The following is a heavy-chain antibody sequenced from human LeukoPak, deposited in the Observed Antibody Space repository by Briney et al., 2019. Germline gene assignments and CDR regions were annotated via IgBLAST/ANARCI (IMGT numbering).Heavy chain of an antibody. V-gene: IGHV4-39*07. CDR2: IYYSGNT. CDR1: GGSISSGGYY. D-gene: IGHD6-19*01. Sequence: SQTLSLTCTVSGGSISSGGYYWGWIRQPPGKGLEWIGSIYYSGNTYDSPSLKSRVTTSVDTSKNQFSLKLSSVTAADTAMYYCARTVAGKLVFDDWGQGTLVTVSS. CDR3: ARTVAGKLVFDD. J-gene: IGHJ4*02.